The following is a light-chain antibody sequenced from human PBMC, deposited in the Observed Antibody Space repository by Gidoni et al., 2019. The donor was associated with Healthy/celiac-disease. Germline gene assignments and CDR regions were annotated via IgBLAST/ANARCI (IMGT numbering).Light chain of an antibody. CDR2: KDS. CDR3: QSADSSGTYVV. CDR1: ALPKQY. J-gene: IGLJ2*01. V-gene: IGLV3-25*03. Sequence: GQTARITCSGDALPKQYAYWYQQKPGQAPVLVIYKDSERPSGIPERFSGSSSGTTVTLTISGVQAEDEADYYCQSADSSGTYVVFGGGTKLTVL.